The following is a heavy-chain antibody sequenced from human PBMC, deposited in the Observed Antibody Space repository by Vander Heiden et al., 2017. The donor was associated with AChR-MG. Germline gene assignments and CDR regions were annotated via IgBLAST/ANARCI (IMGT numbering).Heavy chain of an antibody. D-gene: IGHD3-3*01. CDR1: GFTFSSYG. CDR3: AKGYYDFIYYYYYYMDV. V-gene: IGHV3-30*18. Sequence: QVQLVESGGGVVQPGRSLRLSCAASGFTFSSYGMHWVRQAPGKGLEWVAVISYDGSNKYYADSVKGRFTISRDNSKNTLYLQTNSLRAEDTAVYYCAKGYYDFIYYYYYYMDVWGKGTTVTVSS. CDR2: ISYDGSNK. J-gene: IGHJ6*03.